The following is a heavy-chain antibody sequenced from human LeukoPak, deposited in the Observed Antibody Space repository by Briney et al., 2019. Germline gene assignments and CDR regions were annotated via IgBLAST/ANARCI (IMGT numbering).Heavy chain of an antibody. CDR3: ARDHSNEMCGGDCFASWFDP. J-gene: IGHJ5*02. D-gene: IGHD2-21*02. CDR1: GYTFIRHW. CDR2: INPKDGAT. V-gene: IGHV1-46*01. Sequence: ASVKVSCKTSGYTFIRHWMHWVRQAPGQGLEWMGIINPKDGATDFAQRFQGRVPMTTDTSTSTVYMELSSLRSEDTAVYYCARDHSNEMCGGDCFASWFDPWGQGTLVTVSS.